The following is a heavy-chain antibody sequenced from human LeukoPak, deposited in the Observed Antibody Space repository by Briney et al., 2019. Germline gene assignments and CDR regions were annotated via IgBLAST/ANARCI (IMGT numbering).Heavy chain of an antibody. V-gene: IGHV3-21*01. CDR3: ARGPSSSGWYVYFDY. CDR2: ISSSSSYI. J-gene: IGHJ4*02. Sequence: PGGSLRPSCAASGFTFSSYSMNWVRQAPGKGLEWVSSISSSSSYIYYADSVKGRFTISRDNAKNSLYLQMNSLRAEDTAVYYCARGPSSSGWYVYFDYWGQGTLVTVSS. CDR1: GFTFSSYS. D-gene: IGHD6-19*01.